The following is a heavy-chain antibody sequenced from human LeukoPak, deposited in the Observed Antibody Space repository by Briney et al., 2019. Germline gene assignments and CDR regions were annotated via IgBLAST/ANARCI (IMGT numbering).Heavy chain of an antibody. V-gene: IGHV1-46*01. CDR3: ARAGGSYFDY. CDR1: GYTFTSYY. J-gene: IGHJ4*02. CDR2: INPSGGST. Sequence: ASVKVSCKASGYTFTSYYMHWVRQAPGQGLEWMGIINPSGGSTSYAQKFQGRVTTTRDTSTSTVYLELSSLRSEDTAVYYCARAGGSYFDYWGQGTLVTVSS. D-gene: IGHD1-26*01.